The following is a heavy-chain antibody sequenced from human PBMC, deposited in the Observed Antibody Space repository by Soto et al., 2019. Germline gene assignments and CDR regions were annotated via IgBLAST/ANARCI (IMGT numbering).Heavy chain of an antibody. J-gene: IGHJ5*02. D-gene: IGHD2-21*02. Sequence: SSETLSLTCTVSGGSISSGDYYWSWIRQPPGKGLEWIGYIYYSGSTYYNPSLKSRVTISVDTPKNQFSLKLSSVTAADTAVYYCARGGDCGGDCYSNWFDPWGQGTLVTVSS. V-gene: IGHV4-30-4*01. CDR1: GGSISSGDYY. CDR2: IYYSGST. CDR3: ARGGDCGGDCYSNWFDP.